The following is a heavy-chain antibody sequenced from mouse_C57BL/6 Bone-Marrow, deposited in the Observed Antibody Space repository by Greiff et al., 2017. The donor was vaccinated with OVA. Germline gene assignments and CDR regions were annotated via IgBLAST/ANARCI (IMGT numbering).Heavy chain of an antibody. J-gene: IGHJ2*01. V-gene: IGHV5-9-1*02. CDR2: ISSGGDYI. CDR3: TRDDDYDYFDY. D-gene: IGHD2-4*01. Sequence: EVQRVESGEGLVKPGGSLKLSCAASGFTFSSYAMSWVRQTPEKRLEWVAYISSGGDYIYYADTVKGRFTISRDNARNTLYLQMSSLKSEDTAMYYCTRDDDYDYFDYWGQGTTLTVSS. CDR1: GFTFSSYA.